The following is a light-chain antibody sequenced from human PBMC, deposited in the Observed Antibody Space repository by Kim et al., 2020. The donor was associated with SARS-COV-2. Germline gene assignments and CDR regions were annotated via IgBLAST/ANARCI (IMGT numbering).Light chain of an antibody. CDR1: SLRNYH. Sequence: ALGQTGRITCQGDSLRNYHASWYQQKPGQAPVLVIYGRNNRPSGIPDRFSGSSSGNTASLTITGAQAEDEADYYCNSRDSSGNHLVFGGGTQLTVL. J-gene: IGLJ2*01. V-gene: IGLV3-19*01. CDR2: GRN. CDR3: NSRDSSGNHLV.